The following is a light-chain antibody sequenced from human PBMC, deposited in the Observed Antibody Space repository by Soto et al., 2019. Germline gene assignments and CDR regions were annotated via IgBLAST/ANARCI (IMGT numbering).Light chain of an antibody. CDR1: QSISSY. CDR3: QQSYSTPPIFA. V-gene: IGKV1-39*01. J-gene: IGKJ3*01. Sequence: DIQMTQSPSSLSASVGDRVTITCRASQSISSYLNWYQQKPGKAPKLPIYAASSLQSGVPSRFSGSGSGTDFTLTISSLQHEDFANYSCQQSYSTPPIFAFGPGTKVDIK. CDR2: AAS.